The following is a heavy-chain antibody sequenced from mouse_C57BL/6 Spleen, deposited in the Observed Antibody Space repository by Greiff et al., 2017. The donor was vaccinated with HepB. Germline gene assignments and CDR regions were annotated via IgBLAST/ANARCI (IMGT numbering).Heavy chain of an antibody. Sequence: EVKVVESGGGLVKPGGSLKLSCAASGFTFSSYTMSWVRQTPEKRLEWVATISGGGGNTYYPDSVKGRFTISRDNAKNTLYLQMSSLRSEDTALYYCASYSNVFAYWGQGTLVTVSA. V-gene: IGHV5-9*01. CDR3: ASYSNVFAY. J-gene: IGHJ3*01. CDR1: GFTFSSYT. D-gene: IGHD2-5*01. CDR2: ISGGGGNT.